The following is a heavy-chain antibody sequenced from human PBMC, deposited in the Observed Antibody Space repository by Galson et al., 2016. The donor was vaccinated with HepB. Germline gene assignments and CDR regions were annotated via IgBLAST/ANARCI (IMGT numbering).Heavy chain of an antibody. CDR1: GFTFSRYG. CDR3: SRDLNTGVFNVANFDN. J-gene: IGHJ4*02. D-gene: IGHD3-3*01. Sequence: SLRLSCAASGFTFSRYGMHWVRQAPGKGLEWVAVIWHVGSNKYYADSVKGRFTIARDNSQSTLYLQMNSLRAEDTALYYFSRDLNTGVFNVANFDNWGQGTLATASS. V-gene: IGHV3-33*01. CDR2: IWHVGSNK.